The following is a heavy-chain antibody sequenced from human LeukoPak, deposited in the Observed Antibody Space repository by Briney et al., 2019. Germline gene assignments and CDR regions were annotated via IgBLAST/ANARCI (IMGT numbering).Heavy chain of an antibody. Sequence: SETLSLTCTVSGGSICRYYWSWIGQPPGKGLEWIGYISYSGSTNFNPSLKSRVTISVDTSKNQFSLKLSSVTAADTAVYYCAREGTAGTNLNWFDPWGQGTLVTVSS. CDR2: ISYSGST. D-gene: IGHD1-1*01. J-gene: IGHJ5*02. CDR1: GGSICRYY. CDR3: AREGTAGTNLNWFDP. V-gene: IGHV4-59*01.